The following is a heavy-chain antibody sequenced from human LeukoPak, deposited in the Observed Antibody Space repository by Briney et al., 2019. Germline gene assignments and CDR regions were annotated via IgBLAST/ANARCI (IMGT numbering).Heavy chain of an antibody. CDR1: GYTFTSYG. CDR2: ISAYNGNT. Sequence: ASVKVSCKASGYTFTSYGISWVRQAPGQGLEWMGWISAYNGNTNYAQKLQGRVTMTTDTSTSTAYMELRSLRSDDTAVYYCARDGRSNYDPEYYFDYWGQGTLVTVSS. V-gene: IGHV1-18*01. J-gene: IGHJ4*02. CDR3: ARDGRSNYDPEYYFDY. D-gene: IGHD4-11*01.